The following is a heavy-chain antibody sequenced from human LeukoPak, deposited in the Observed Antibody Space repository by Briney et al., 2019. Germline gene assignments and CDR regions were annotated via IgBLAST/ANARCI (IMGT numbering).Heavy chain of an antibody. CDR2: ISSSGSTK. J-gene: IGHJ4*02. CDR1: GFTFSSYE. Sequence: GGSLRLSCAASGFTFSSYEMNWVRQAPGKGLEWVSYISSSGSTKYYADSVKGRFTISRDNAKNSLYLQMNSLRAEDTAVYYCARASITMVRGELVYYFDFWGQGTLVTVSS. D-gene: IGHD3-10*01. V-gene: IGHV3-48*03. CDR3: ARASITMVRGELVYYFDF.